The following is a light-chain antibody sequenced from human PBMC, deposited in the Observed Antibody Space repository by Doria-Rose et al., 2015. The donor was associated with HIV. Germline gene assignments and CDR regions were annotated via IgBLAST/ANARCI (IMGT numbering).Light chain of an antibody. Sequence: DIRVTQSPESLGMSLGERATLNCKSNQSLLYTSKNYLAWYQQKPGQPPKLLIYWASTRQSGVPARFSGRGSGTDFTLTISSLEAEDVAVDYCQQYYDTPSFGPGTTVDIK. CDR2: WAS. J-gene: IGKJ3*01. CDR1: QSLLYTSKNY. V-gene: IGKV4-1*01. CDR3: QQYYDTPS.